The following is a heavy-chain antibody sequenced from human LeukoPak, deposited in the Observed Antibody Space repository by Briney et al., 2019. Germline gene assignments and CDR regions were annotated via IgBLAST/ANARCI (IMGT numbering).Heavy chain of an antibody. CDR1: GFTFRSYW. V-gene: IGHV3-7*04. Sequence: TGGSLRLSCAASGFTFRSYWMTWVRQSPGKGLEWVANIKQDGSETYHVDSVKGRFTISRDNAEDSLYLEMNSLRAEDTAVYYCARGGQAGTGDLWGQGTQVTVSS. CDR2: IKQDGSET. CDR3: ARGGQAGTGDL. J-gene: IGHJ5*02. D-gene: IGHD3-10*01.